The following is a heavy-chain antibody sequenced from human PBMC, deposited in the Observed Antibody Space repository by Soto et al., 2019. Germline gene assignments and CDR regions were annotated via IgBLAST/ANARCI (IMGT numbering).Heavy chain of an antibody. CDR3: ARASLVGAARYYLAY. D-gene: IGHD1-26*01. CDR1: GFTFTNFV. Sequence: EVQLLESGGGLVQPGGSLRLSCAASGFTFTNFVMSWVRQAPGKGLEWVSGISTRGGSTYYADSVKGRFTITRDNSKNTLDLQMNSLRAEDTAVYYCARASLVGAARYYLAYWGQGTLVTVSS. J-gene: IGHJ4*02. CDR2: ISTRGGST. V-gene: IGHV3-23*01.